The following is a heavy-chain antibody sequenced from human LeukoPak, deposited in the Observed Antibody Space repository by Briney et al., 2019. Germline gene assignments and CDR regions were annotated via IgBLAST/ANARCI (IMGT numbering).Heavy chain of an antibody. D-gene: IGHD3-3*01. CDR3: ARGRGPPAYDFWSGKLGVWFDP. J-gene: IGHJ5*02. CDR2: INHSGST. Sequence: KSSETLSLTCAVYGGSFSGYYWSWIRQPPGKGLEWIGEINHSGSTNYNPSLKSRVTISVDTSKNQFSLKLSSVTAADTAVYYCARGRGPPAYDFWSGKLGVWFDPWGRGTLVTVSS. V-gene: IGHV4-34*01. CDR1: GGSFSGYY.